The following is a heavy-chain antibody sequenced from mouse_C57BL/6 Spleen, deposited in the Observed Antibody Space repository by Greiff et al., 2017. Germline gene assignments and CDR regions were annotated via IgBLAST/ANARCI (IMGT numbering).Heavy chain of an antibody. J-gene: IGHJ2*01. CDR3: TRRSYYYGSSYYFDY. D-gene: IGHD1-1*01. CDR2: IDPETGGT. V-gene: IGHV1-15*01. CDR1: GYTFTDYE. Sequence: QVQLQQSGAELVRPGASVTLSCKASGYTFTDYEMHWVKQTPVHGLEWIGAIDPETGGTAYNQKFKGKAILTADKSSSTAYMELRSLTSEDSAVYYCTRRSYYYGSSYYFDYWGQGTTLTGSS.